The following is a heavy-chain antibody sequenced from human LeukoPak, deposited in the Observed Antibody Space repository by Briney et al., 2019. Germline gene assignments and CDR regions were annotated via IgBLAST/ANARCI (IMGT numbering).Heavy chain of an antibody. Sequence: GASVKVSCKASGGTFSSYAISWVRQAPGQGLEWMGGIIPIFGTANYAQKFQGRVTITADESTSTAYMELSSLRSEDTAVYYCARDVPHSDYYYYMDVWGKGTTVTVSS. CDR2: IIPIFGTA. CDR3: ARDVPHSDYYYYMDV. V-gene: IGHV1-69*13. D-gene: IGHD2-15*01. J-gene: IGHJ6*03. CDR1: GGTFSSYA.